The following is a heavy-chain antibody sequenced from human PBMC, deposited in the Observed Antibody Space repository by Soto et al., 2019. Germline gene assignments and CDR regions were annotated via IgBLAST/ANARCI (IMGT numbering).Heavy chain of an antibody. V-gene: IGHV4-59*07. J-gene: IGHJ4*01. CDR1: GGSISSYY. CDR2: IYYSGST. Sequence: SDTLSLTCTVSGGSISSYYWSWIRQPPGKGLEWIGYIYYSGSTNYNPSLKSRVTISVDTSKNQFSLKLSSVTAADTAVYYCARTDFSGWYYFDYWGHVTLFTVSS. D-gene: IGHD6-19*01. CDR3: ARTDFSGWYYFDY.